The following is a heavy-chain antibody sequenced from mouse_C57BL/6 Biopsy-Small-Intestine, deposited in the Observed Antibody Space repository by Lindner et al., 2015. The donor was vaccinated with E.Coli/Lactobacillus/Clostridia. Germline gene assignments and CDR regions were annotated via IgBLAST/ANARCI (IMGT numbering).Heavy chain of an antibody. CDR3: ARWNDAYYGDY. CDR1: GYIFTSYG. J-gene: IGHJ2*01. V-gene: IGHV1-81*01. CDR2: VYPRSGNT. Sequence: VQLQESGAKLARPGASVKLSCKASGYIFTSYGISWVKQRTGQGLEWIGEVYPRSGNTYFNEKFKDKATLTADKSSSTAYMELRSLTSEDSAVYFCARWNDAYYGDYWGQGTTLTVSS. D-gene: IGHD2-3*01.